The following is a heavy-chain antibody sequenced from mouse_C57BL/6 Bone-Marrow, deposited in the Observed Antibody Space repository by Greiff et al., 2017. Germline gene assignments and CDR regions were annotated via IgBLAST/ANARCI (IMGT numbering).Heavy chain of an antibody. CDR1: GYAFTNYL. J-gene: IGHJ2*01. CDR2: INPGSGGT. CDR3: VVIYFDY. V-gene: IGHV1-54*01. Sequence: QVQLQQSGAELVRPGTSVKVSCKASGYAFTNYLIEWVKQRPGQGLEWIGVINPGSGGTNYNEKFKGKATLTADKSSSTAYMQRSSLTSEDSAVYFCVVIYFDYWGQGTTLTVSS. D-gene: IGHD2-2*01.